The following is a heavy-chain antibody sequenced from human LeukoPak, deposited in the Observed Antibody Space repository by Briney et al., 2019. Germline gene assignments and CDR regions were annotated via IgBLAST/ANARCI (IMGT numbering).Heavy chain of an antibody. CDR3: ARVSVGYKYTGDY. D-gene: IGHD5-24*01. CDR1: GGSFSGYY. Sequence: SETLSLTCAVYGGSFSGYYWSWIRQPPGKGLEWIGEINHSGSTNYNPSLKSRVTISVDTSKNQFSLKLSSVTAADTAVYYCARVSVGYKYTGDYWGQGTLVTVSP. V-gene: IGHV4-34*01. J-gene: IGHJ4*02. CDR2: INHSGST.